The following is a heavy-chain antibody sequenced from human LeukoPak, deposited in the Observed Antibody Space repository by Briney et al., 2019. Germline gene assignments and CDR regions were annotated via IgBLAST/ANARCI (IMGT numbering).Heavy chain of an antibody. V-gene: IGHV1-18*01. J-gene: IGHJ4*02. D-gene: IGHD6-19*01. Sequence: ASVKVSCKASGYTFTSYGISWVRQAPGQGLEWMGWISAYNGNTNYARKLQGRVTMTTDTSTSTAYMELRSLRSDDTAVYYCARAIRAWGAVGIAVGLGYWGRGTLVTVSS. CDR3: ARAIRAWGAVGIAVGLGY. CDR1: GYTFTSYG. CDR2: ISAYNGNT.